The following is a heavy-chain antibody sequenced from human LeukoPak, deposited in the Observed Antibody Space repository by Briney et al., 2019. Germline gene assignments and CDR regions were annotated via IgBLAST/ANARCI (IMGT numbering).Heavy chain of an antibody. Sequence: GGSLRLSCSASGFTFSSYAMHWVRQAPGKGLEYVSSISSNGGSIYYADSVKGRFTISRDNSKNTLFLQMISLRTEDTAVYYCASPYSGYDYNFDHWGQGTLVTVSS. CDR1: GFTFSSYA. J-gene: IGHJ4*02. CDR2: ISSNGGSI. D-gene: IGHD5-12*01. V-gene: IGHV3-64D*06. CDR3: ASPYSGYDYNFDH.